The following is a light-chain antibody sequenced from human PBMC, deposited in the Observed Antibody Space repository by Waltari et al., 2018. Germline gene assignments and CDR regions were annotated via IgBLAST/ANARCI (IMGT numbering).Light chain of an antibody. CDR2: AAS. CDR1: QSVYSNF. Sequence: ETVLTQSPGTLSLSPGERATLSCRASQSVYSNFLAWYQQKPGQAPSLLIYAASSRATGIPGRFSGSGSGTDFTLTISGLEPEDFAGYYCQQYGNSPRTFGPGTTVEI. V-gene: IGKV3-20*01. CDR3: QQYGNSPRT. J-gene: IGKJ3*01.